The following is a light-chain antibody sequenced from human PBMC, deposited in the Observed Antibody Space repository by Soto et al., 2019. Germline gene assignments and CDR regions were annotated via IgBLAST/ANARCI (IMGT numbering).Light chain of an antibody. Sequence: EIVLSQSPGTLSLSPVERATLSCRASQSVTSTYLAWYQQKPGQAPRLLIYAASSRATGIPDTFSGSGSGTDFTLTISRLEPEDLAVYYCQHYGFSPYTFGQGTKLEIK. CDR2: AAS. J-gene: IGKJ2*01. CDR3: QHYGFSPYT. CDR1: QSVTSTY. V-gene: IGKV3-20*01.